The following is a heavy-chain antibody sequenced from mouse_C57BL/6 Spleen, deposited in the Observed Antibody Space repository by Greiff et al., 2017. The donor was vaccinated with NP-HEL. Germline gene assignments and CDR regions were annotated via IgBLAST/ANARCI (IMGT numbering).Heavy chain of an antibody. V-gene: IGHV1-82*01. CDR2: IYPGDGDT. D-gene: IGHD1-1*01. CDR3: ARNYGSSYSAWFAY. Sequence: VQLKESGPELVKPGASVKISCKASGYAFSSSWMNWVKQRPGKGLEWIGRIYPGDGDTNYNGKFKGKATLTADKSSSTAYMQLSSLTSEDSAVYFCARNYGSSYSAWFAYWGQGTLVTVSA. CDR1: GYAFSSSW. J-gene: IGHJ3*01.